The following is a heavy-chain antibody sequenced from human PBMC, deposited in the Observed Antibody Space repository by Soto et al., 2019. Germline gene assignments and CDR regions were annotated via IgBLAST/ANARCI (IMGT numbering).Heavy chain of an antibody. CDR1: GGSISSGGYY. CDR3: ARDRLVRGRSWFDP. D-gene: IGHD3-10*01. CDR2: IYYSGST. Sequence: QVQLQESGPGLVKPSQTLSLTCTVSGGSISSGGYYWSWIRQHPGKGLEWIGYIYYSGSTYYNPSLKGRVTIAVDTSKNQFSLKLSSVTAADTAVYYCARDRLVRGRSWFDPWGQGTLVTVSS. J-gene: IGHJ5*02. V-gene: IGHV4-31*03.